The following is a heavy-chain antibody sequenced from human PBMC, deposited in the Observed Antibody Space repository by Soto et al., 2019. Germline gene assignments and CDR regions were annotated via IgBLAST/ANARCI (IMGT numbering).Heavy chain of an antibody. CDR2: IYSGGST. CDR3: ASRALDDSSGHHSDY. J-gene: IGHJ4*02. CDR1: GFTVSSNY. Sequence: GGSLRLSCAASGFTVSSNYTSWVRQAPGKGLEWVSVIYSGGSTYYADSVKGRFTISRDNSKNTLYLQMNSLRAEDTAVYYCASRALDDSSGHHSDYWGQGTLVTVSS. V-gene: IGHV3-53*01. D-gene: IGHD3-22*01.